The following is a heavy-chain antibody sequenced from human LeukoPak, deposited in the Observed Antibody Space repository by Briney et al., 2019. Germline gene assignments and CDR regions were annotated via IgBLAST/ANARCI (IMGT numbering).Heavy chain of an antibody. CDR3: ASSSGSGIQLWLHPTHYYYYYMDV. Sequence: SVKVSCKASGYTFTSYGISWVRQAPGHGLEWMGWISAYNGNTNYAQKLQGRVTMTTDPSTSTAYMELRRLRSDDTAVYYCASSSGSGIQLWLHPTHYYYYYMDVWGKGTTVTVSS. J-gene: IGHJ6*03. D-gene: IGHD5-18*01. CDR1: GYTFTSYG. V-gene: IGHV1-18*01. CDR2: ISAYNGNT.